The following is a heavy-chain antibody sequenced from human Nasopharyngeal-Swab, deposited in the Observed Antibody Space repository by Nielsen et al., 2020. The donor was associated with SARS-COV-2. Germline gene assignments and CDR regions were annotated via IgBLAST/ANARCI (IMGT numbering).Heavy chain of an antibody. Sequence: SETLSLTCSVSGGSFNGLYWNWIRQPPGKGLEWIGEINHNERTNYNPSLKSRVTMSVDTSNNRVSLKLTSLTATDTAVYYCARAGRVGDAYTGLDVWGQGTTVTVSS. CDR2: INHNERT. CDR3: ARAGRVGDAYTGLDV. D-gene: IGHD5-24*01. CDR1: GGSFNGLY. V-gene: IGHV4-34*01. J-gene: IGHJ6*02.